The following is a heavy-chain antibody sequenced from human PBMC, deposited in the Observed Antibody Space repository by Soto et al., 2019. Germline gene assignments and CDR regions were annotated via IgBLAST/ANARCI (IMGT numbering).Heavy chain of an antibody. CDR2: ISYDGSNK. J-gene: IGHJ5*02. V-gene: IGHV3-30*18. D-gene: IGHD1-7*01. Sequence: GGPLRLSCAASGFTFSSYGMHWVRQAPGKGLEWVAVISYDGSNKYYADSVKGRFTISRDNSKNTLYLQMHGLRAEDTAVYYCAKAPSSNWNLPEGGFDPWGQGTLVTVSS. CDR3: AKAPSSNWNLPEGGFDP. CDR1: GFTFSSYG.